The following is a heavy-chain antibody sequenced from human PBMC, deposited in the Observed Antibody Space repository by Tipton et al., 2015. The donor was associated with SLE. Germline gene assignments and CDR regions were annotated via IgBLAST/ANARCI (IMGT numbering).Heavy chain of an antibody. CDR2: TNQDGSVK. CDR3: ARGGRQQFEY. V-gene: IGHV3-7*01. Sequence: GSLRLSCAVSGFTVNAYWMSWVRQAPGKALEWVANTNQDGSVKFYVDSVKGRFTISGDSAKNSLSLQMNSLSAEDTAVYYCARGGRQQFEYRGQGTLVTVSS. CDR1: GFTVNAYW. J-gene: IGHJ4*02. D-gene: IGHD3-16*01.